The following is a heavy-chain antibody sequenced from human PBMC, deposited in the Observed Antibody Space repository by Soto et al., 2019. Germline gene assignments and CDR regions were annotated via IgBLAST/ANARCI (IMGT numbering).Heavy chain of an antibody. V-gene: IGHV1-8*01. CDR2: MNPNSGNK. D-gene: IGHD6-19*01. CDR1: GYTFTSYD. J-gene: IGHJ6*02. CDR3: AARRSGLDYYYCGMDV. Sequence: ASVKVSCKASGYTFTSYDINWVRQATGQGLEWMGWMNPNSGNKGYAQKFQGRVTMTRNTSISTAYMELSSMRSEDTAVYYCAARRSGLDYYYCGMDVWGQGTTVTVAS.